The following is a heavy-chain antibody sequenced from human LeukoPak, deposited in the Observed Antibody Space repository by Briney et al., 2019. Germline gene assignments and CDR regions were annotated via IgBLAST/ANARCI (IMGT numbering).Heavy chain of an antibody. J-gene: IGHJ4*02. CDR1: GGSFSGYY. Sequence: NPSETLSLTCAVYGGSFSGYYWSWIRQPPGKGLEWIGEINHSGSTNYNPSLKSRVTISVDTSKNQFSLKLSSVTAADTAVYYRARAKKRWLRGGFDYWGQGTLVTVSS. CDR3: ARAKKRWLRGGFDY. D-gene: IGHD5-24*01. V-gene: IGHV4-34*01. CDR2: INHSGST.